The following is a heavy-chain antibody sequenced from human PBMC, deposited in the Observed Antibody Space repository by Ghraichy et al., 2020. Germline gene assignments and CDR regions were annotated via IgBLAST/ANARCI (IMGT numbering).Heavy chain of an antibody. CDR3: ARDSGYCRTTSCKGDAFDI. D-gene: IGHD2-2*03. CDR1: GFTFSSHW. Sequence: ESLNISCAASGFTFSSHWMTWVRRASGKGLEWVANIKTDGSEKYYVDSVKGRFTISRDNAMNSLYLQMNSLRAEDTAVYYCARDSGYCRTTSCKGDAFDIWGQGTMVTVFS. J-gene: IGHJ3*02. CDR2: IKTDGSEK. V-gene: IGHV3-7*01.